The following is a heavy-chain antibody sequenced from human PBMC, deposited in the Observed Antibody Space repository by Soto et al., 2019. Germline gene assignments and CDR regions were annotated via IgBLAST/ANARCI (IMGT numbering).Heavy chain of an antibody. CDR2: ISGSGGST. CDR1: GFTFSSYA. Sequence: GGSLRLSCAASGFTFSSYAMSWVHQAPGKGLEWVSAISGSGGSTYYADSVKGRFTISRDNSKNTLYLQMNSLRAEDTAVYYCAKWNYDYVWGSYRFDYWGQGTLVTVSS. V-gene: IGHV3-23*01. CDR3: AKWNYDYVWGSYRFDY. J-gene: IGHJ4*02. D-gene: IGHD3-16*02.